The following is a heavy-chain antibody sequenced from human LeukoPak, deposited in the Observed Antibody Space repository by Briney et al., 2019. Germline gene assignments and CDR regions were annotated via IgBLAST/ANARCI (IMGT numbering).Heavy chain of an antibody. CDR2: INTNTGNP. CDR3: ARAYLPQYYYDSSGYYYEGAFDI. D-gene: IGHD3-22*01. J-gene: IGHJ3*02. CDR1: GYTFTSYA. V-gene: IGHV7-4-1*02. Sequence: ASVKVSCKASGYTFTSYAMNWVRQAPGQGLEWMGWINTNTGNPTYAQGFTGRFVFSLDTSVSTAYLQISSLKAEDTAVYYCARAYLPQYYYDSSGYYYEGAFDIWGQGTMVTVSS.